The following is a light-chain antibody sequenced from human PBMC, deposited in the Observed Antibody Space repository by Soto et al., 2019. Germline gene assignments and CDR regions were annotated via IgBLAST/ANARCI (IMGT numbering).Light chain of an antibody. Sequence: EIGLTQSACTLSSSPGERATLSCRASQSFNSIYLAWYQKKPGQAPRLLIYGASSRATGIPDRFSGSGSGTAFTLTISRMEPEDFAVYYCHQYDSWTFGQGTKVDIK. CDR2: GAS. CDR3: HQYDSWT. CDR1: QSFNSIY. V-gene: IGKV3-20*01. J-gene: IGKJ1*01.